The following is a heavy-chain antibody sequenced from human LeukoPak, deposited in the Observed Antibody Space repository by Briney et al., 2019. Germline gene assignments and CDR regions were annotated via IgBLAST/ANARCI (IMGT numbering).Heavy chain of an antibody. J-gene: IGHJ4*02. CDR3: ARDRSSSSGFDY. Sequence: ASVKVSCKAFGYTFTGYWMHWVRQAPGQGPEWMGVISPSGGSTIYAQKFKGRVTLTRDMSTSTDYLELSSLRSEDTAVYYCARDRSSSSGFDYWGQGTLVTVSS. D-gene: IGHD6-6*01. V-gene: IGHV1-46*01. CDR1: GYTFTGYW. CDR2: ISPSGGST.